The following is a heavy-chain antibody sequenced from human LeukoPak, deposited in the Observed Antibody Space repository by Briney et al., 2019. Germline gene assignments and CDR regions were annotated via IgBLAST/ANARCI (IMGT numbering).Heavy chain of an antibody. CDR2: ISYDGSNK. V-gene: IGHV3-30*18. D-gene: IGHD3-10*01. Sequence: PGGSLRLSCAASGFTFSSYGMHWVRQAPGKGLEWVADISYDGSNKYYADSVKGRFTISRDNSKNTLYLQMNSLRAEDTDVYYCAKPSRSGSYYNWFDPWGQGTLVTVSS. J-gene: IGHJ5*02. CDR1: GFTFSSYG. CDR3: AKPSRSGSYYNWFDP.